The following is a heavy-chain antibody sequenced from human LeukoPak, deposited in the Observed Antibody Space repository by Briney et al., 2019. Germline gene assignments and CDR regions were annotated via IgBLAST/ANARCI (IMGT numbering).Heavy chain of an antibody. V-gene: IGHV4-39*07. Sequence: PSETLSLTCTVSGGSISSSSYYWGWIRQPPGKGLEWIGSIYYSGSTYYNPSLKSRVTISVDTSKNQFSLKLSSVTAADTAVYYCARSKQQWLVPEYFQHWGQGTLVTVSS. CDR1: GGSISSSSYY. J-gene: IGHJ1*01. CDR2: IYYSGST. CDR3: ARSKQQWLVPEYFQH. D-gene: IGHD6-19*01.